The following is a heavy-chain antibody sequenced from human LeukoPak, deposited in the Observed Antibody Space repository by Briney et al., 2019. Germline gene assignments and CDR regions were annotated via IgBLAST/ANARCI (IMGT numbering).Heavy chain of an antibody. V-gene: IGHV4-4*07. J-gene: IGHJ6*03. CDR1: GGSISNYY. Sequence: SETLSLTCTVSGGSISNYYWNWIRQPAGKGLEWIGRIYTSGSTNYNPSLKSRVTMSVDTSKNQFSLKLSSVTAADTAVYYCARARSITMVRGVYNYYYYYYMDVWGKGTTVTISS. CDR3: ARARSITMVRGVYNYYYYYYMDV. CDR2: IYTSGST. D-gene: IGHD3-10*01.